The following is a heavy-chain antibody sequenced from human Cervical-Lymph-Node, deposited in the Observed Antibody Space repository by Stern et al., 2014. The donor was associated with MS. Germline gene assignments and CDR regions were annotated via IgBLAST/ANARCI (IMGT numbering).Heavy chain of an antibody. Sequence: QVQLVESGGGVVQPGMSMRLSCAASGFSFSDFAMHWIRQAPGKGLEWVAVIWFDGRYEYYSDSVRGRFTISRDNSKNTLFLQMNSLRAEDTAVYYCARDLEYWYTSAATNRKCDYWGQGTLVTVSS. J-gene: IGHJ4*02. CDR2: IWFDGRYE. CDR3: ARDLEYWYTSAATNRKCDY. D-gene: IGHD2-8*02. CDR1: GFSFSDFA. V-gene: IGHV3-33*01.